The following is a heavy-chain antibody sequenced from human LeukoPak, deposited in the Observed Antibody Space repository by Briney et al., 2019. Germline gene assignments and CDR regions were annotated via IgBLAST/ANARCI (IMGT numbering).Heavy chain of an antibody. D-gene: IGHD3-22*01. V-gene: IGHV4-34*01. J-gene: IGHJ5*02. Sequence: LETLSLTCAVYGGSFSDYYWSWIRQPPGKGLEWIGEINHSGSTNYNPSLKSRVTISVDTSKNQFSLKLSSATAADTAVYYCARLAYDSGGDNWFDPWGRGTLVTVSS. CDR2: INHSGST. CDR3: ARLAYDSGGDNWFDP. CDR1: GGSFSDYY.